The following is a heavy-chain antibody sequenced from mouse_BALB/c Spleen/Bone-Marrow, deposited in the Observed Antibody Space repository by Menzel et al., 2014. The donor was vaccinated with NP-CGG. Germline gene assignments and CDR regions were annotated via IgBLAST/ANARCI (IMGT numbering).Heavy chain of an antibody. V-gene: IGHV5-6-3*01. Sequence: EVMLVESGGGLVQPGGSLKLSCAASGFAFSSYGMSWIRQTPDKRLELVATINSNGGSTYYPDSVKGRFTISRDNAKDTLYLQMSSLKSEDTAMYYCAREDYYYAIDYWGQGTSVTVSS. CDR2: INSNGGST. CDR1: GFAFSSYG. CDR3: AREDYYYAIDY. J-gene: IGHJ4*01.